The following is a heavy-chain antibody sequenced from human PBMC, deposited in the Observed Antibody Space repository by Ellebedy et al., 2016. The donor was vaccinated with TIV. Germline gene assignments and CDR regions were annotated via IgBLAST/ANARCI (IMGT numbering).Heavy chain of an antibody. D-gene: IGHD4-11*01. J-gene: IGHJ6*02. CDR2: VYQSGTA. CDR3: ARDPPLCYSCADV. Sequence: MPSETLSLTCTDSDSSISSARYWGWIQQSPGKGLEWIGTVYQSGTAWYNPSLRSRVTISLDTSKNQFSLRLKLTSVTPEDTAVYYCARDPPLCYSCADVWGQGTTVTVSS. CDR1: DSSISSARY. V-gene: IGHV4-38-2*02.